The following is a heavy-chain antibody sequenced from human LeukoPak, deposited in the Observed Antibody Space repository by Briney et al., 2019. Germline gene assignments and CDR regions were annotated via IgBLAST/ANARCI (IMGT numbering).Heavy chain of an antibody. CDR1: GFTFSSYA. CDR3: AKDDYYDIDAFDI. CDR2: ISGSGGST. Sequence: GGSLRLSCAASGFTFSSYAMSWVRQAPGKGLEWVSAISGSGGSTYYADPVKGRFTISRDNSKNTLYLQMNSLRAEDTAVYYCAKDDYYDIDAFDIWGQGTMVTVSS. V-gene: IGHV3-23*01. J-gene: IGHJ3*02. D-gene: IGHD3-22*01.